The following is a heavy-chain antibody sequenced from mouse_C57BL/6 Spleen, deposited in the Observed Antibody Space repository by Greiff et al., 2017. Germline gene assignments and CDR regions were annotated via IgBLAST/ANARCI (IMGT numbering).Heavy chain of an antibody. D-gene: IGHD1-1*01. V-gene: IGHV1-50*01. J-gene: IGHJ4*01. CDR1: GYTFTSYW. CDR3: ARYGSNYGEGAMDY. CDR2: IDPSDSYT. Sequence: VQLQQPGAELVKPGASVKLSCKASGYTFTSYWMQWVKQRPGQGLEWIGEIDPSDSYTNYNQKFKGQATLTVDTSSSTAYMQLSSLTSEDSAVYYCARYGSNYGEGAMDYWGQGTSVTVSS.